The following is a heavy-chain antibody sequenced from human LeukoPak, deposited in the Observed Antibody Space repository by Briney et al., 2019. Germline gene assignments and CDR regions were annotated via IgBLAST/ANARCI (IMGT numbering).Heavy chain of an antibody. CDR3: ARDLYFPGSSCLDY. V-gene: IGHV3-30-3*01. CDR2: ISYDGSNK. D-gene: IGHD6-13*01. Sequence: GGSLRLSCAASGFTFSSYAMHWVRQAPGKGLEWVAVISYDGSNKYYADSVKGRFTISRDNSKNTLYLQMNSLRAEDTAVYYCARDLYFPGSSCLDYWGQGTLVTVSS. CDR1: GFTFSSYA. J-gene: IGHJ4*02.